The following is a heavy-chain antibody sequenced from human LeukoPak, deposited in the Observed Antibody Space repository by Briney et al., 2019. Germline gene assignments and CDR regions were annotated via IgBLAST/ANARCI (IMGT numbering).Heavy chain of an antibody. Sequence: GGSLRLSXAASGFTFSSYAMSWVRQAPGKGLEWVSAISGSGGSTYYADSVKGRFTISRDNSKNTLYLQMNSLRAEDTAVYYCAKVGSVAAAGTYHVDYWGQGTLVTVSS. V-gene: IGHV3-23*01. D-gene: IGHD6-13*01. CDR1: GFTFSSYA. CDR3: AKVGSVAAAGTYHVDY. J-gene: IGHJ4*02. CDR2: ISGSGGST.